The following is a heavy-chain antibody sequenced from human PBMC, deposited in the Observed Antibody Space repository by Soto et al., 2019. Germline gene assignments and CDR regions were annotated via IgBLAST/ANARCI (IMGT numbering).Heavy chain of an antibody. CDR2: IWYDGSNK. J-gene: IGHJ5*02. CDR3: ARYYYDSSGHNWFDP. Sequence: GGSLRLSCAASGFTFSSYGMLWVRQAPGKGLEWVAVIWYDGSNKYYADSVKGRFTISRDNSKNTLYLQMNSLRAEDTAVYYCARYYYDSSGHNWFDPWGQGTLVTVSS. CDR1: GFTFSSYG. D-gene: IGHD3-22*01. V-gene: IGHV3-33*01.